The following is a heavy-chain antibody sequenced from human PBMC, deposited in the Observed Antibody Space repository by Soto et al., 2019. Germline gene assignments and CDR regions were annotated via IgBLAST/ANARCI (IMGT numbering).Heavy chain of an antibody. CDR2: ISSSSSYI. CDR3: ARDKVEWELLV. V-gene: IGHV3-21*01. CDR1: ECAFIIYS. D-gene: IGHD1-26*01. Sequence: WGALSLSCAASECAFIIYSRNWVRTAPGRGLEGVSSISSSSSYIYYADSVKGRFTISRDNAKNSLYLQMNSLRAEDTAVYYCARDKVEWELLVWGQGTLVTVSS. J-gene: IGHJ4*02.